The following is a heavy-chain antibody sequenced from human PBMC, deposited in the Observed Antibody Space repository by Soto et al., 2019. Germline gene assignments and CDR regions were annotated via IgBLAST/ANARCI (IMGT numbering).Heavy chain of an antibody. V-gene: IGHV4-39*02. J-gene: IGHJ4*02. Sequence: SETLSLTCTVSCGSISRSGYFWGWIRRPPGKGLEWIGSIYYTGSPYYSPSVKSRVSISGDTSKNQFSLKLTSVTAADTAVYYCARESEDLTSNFDYWGQGTLVTVSS. CDR1: CGSISRSGYF. CDR3: ARESEDLTSNFDY. CDR2: IYYTGSP.